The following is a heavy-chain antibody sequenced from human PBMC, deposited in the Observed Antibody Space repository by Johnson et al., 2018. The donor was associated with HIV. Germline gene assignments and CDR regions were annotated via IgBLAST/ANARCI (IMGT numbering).Heavy chain of an antibody. CDR2: ISYDGSDN. V-gene: IGHV3-30*04. CDR1: GFTFSSYA. CDR3: AREARVLWRLRLGELAFLPNLHAFDI. D-gene: IGHD3-16*02. Sequence: QVQLVESGGGVVQPGRSLRLSCAASGFTFSSYAMHWVRQAPGQGLEWVAVISYDGSDNYYADSVKGRFTSARDNSKNTLYLQMNSLRAEDTAVYDCAREARVLWRLRLGELAFLPNLHAFDIWGQGTMVTVSS. J-gene: IGHJ3*02.